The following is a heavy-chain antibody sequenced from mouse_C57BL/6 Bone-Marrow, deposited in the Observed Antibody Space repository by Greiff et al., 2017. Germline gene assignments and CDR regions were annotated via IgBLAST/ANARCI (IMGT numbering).Heavy chain of an antibody. CDR2: ISSGSSTI. CDR3: ARTGRGDY. D-gene: IGHD4-1*01. J-gene: IGHJ2*01. Sequence: VQLQQSGGGLVKPGGSLKLSCAASGFTFSDYGMHWVRQAPEKGLEWVAYISSGSSTIYYADTVKGRFTISRDNAKNTLFLQMTSLRAEDTAMYYCARTGRGDYWGQGTTLTVSS. CDR1: GFTFSDYG. V-gene: IGHV5-17*01.